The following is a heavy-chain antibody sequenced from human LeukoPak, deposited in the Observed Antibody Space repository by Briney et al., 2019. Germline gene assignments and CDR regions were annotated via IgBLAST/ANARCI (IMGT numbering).Heavy chain of an antibody. V-gene: IGHV3-33*08. CDR1: GFTFSSYA. CDR2: IWNDGSNK. Sequence: GGSLRLSCAASGFTFSSYAMHWVRQAPGKGLDWVAVIWNDGSNKLQADFVKGRFTISRDNSKNTLYLQMNSLRVEDTAVYYCARDFRPHALFFDYWGQGTLVTVSS. CDR3: ARDFRPHALFFDY. J-gene: IGHJ4*02.